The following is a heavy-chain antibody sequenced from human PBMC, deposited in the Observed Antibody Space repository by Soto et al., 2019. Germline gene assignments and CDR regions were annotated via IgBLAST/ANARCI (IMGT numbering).Heavy chain of an antibody. D-gene: IGHD4-17*01. V-gene: IGHV3-11*01. CDR1: GFTFSTCA. CDR2: ISGNGELI. Sequence: PGGSLRLSCAASGFTFSTCAMHWVRQAPGKGLEWISYISGNGELIQYAASARGRFTISRDNAENSVYLEMDSLRAEDTALYYCARDVDADFRTDFDYWGRGTLVTVSS. CDR3: ARDVDADFRTDFDY. J-gene: IGHJ4*02.